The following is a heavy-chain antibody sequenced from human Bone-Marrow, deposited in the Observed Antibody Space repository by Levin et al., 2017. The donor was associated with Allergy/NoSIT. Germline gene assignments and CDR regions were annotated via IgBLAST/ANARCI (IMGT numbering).Heavy chain of an antibody. CDR1: GFTFSSYS. J-gene: IGHJ4*02. D-gene: IGHD1-26*01. Sequence: LSLPCAASGFTFSSYSMNWVRQAPGKGLEWVSSISSSSSYIYSADSVKGRFTISRDNAKNSLYLQMNSLRAEDTAVYYCARALAGATGDYWGQGTLVTVSS. CDR3: ARALAGATGDY. CDR2: ISSSSSYI. V-gene: IGHV3-21*01.